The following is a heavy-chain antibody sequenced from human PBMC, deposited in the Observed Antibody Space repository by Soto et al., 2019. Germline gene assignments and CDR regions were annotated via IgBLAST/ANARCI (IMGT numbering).Heavy chain of an antibody. CDR3: AKDLWTGHYGDVDY. V-gene: IGHV3-30*18. D-gene: IGHD4-17*01. CDR1: GFTFSSYG. Sequence: ESGGGVVQPGRSLRLSCAASGFTFSSYGMHWVRQAPGKGLEWVAVISYDGSNKYYADSVKGRFTISRDNSKNTLYLQMNSLRAEDTAVYYCAKDLWTGHYGDVDYWGQGTLVTVSS. J-gene: IGHJ4*02. CDR2: ISYDGSNK.